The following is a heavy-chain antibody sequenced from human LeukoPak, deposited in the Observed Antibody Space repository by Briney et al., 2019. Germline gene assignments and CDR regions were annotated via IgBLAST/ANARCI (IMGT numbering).Heavy chain of an antibody. Sequence: GASVKFSCKASGYTFTANYIHWVRRAPGQGIDWMGRINPNSGGRDYAAKIQCRVTRTRNTFTNIAYMDRTRMTSAESAVSHCARVGAGAGFDPWGQGSLVTV. V-gene: IGHV1-2*06. D-gene: IGHD6-13*01. J-gene: IGHJ5*02. CDR2: INPNSGGR. CDR3: ARVGAGAGFDP. CDR1: GYTFTANY.